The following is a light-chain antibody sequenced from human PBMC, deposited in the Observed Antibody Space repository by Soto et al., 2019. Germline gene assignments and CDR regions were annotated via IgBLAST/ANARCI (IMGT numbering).Light chain of an antibody. CDR3: QQSNTSLT. V-gene: IGKV3-11*01. CDR2: DAS. CDR1: QSVSSN. J-gene: IGKJ4*01. Sequence: EIVLTQSPATLSLSPGERATLSGRASQSVSSNTLSWYQHKPGQAPRLLIYDASNRATGIPARFSGSASGPDFTLGISSLEPEAFAVYYCQQSNTSLTFGGGIKVEIK.